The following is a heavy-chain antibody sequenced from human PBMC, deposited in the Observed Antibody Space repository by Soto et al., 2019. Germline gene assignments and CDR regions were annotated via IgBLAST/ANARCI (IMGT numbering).Heavy chain of an antibody. CDR3: ARGGTIVVVVADYGMDV. D-gene: IGHD2-15*01. Sequence: QVQLVQSGAEVKKPGASAKVSCKASGYTFSNYAMHWVRQAPGQRLEWMGWINAGNGNTKSSQKFQDRVTFTRDTSASTAYMELSSLRSEDTAVYYCARGGTIVVVVADYGMDVWGQGTTVTVSS. CDR2: INAGNGNT. J-gene: IGHJ6*02. V-gene: IGHV1-3*01. CDR1: GYTFSNYA.